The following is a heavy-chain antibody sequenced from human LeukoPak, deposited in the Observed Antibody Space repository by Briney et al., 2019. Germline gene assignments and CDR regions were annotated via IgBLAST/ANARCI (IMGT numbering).Heavy chain of an antibody. CDR3: AKDIITMIVDGAFDI. D-gene: IGHD3-22*01. V-gene: IGHV3-21*04. Sequence: PGGSLRLSCEASGFIFSKFGMNWVRQAPGKGLEWVSYISSSGSGIQYADSVEGRFTISRDNAKNSLYLQMNSLRAEDTALYYCAKDIITMIVDGAFDIWGQGTMVTVSS. J-gene: IGHJ3*02. CDR2: ISSSGSGI. CDR1: GFIFSKFG.